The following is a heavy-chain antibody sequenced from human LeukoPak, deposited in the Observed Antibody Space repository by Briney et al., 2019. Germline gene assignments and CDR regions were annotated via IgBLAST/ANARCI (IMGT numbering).Heavy chain of an antibody. CDR2: IYYSGST. D-gene: IGHD2/OR15-2a*01. CDR1: GGSIRSSSYY. CDR3: ARDLREFARRFDY. J-gene: IGHJ4*02. Sequence: SETLSLTCTVSGGSIRSSSYYWGWIRQPPGEGLEWIGNIYYSGSTYYNPSLKSRVTISVDTSKNQFSLKLSSVTAADTAVYYCARDLREFARRFDYWGQGTLVTVSS. V-gene: IGHV4-39*07.